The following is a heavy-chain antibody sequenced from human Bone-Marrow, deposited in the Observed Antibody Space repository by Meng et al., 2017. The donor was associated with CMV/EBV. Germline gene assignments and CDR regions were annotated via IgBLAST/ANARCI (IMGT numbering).Heavy chain of an antibody. CDR3: AREGATARDFDY. CDR2: IYYSGST. Sequence: SQTLSLTCAVYGGSFSGYYWSWIRQHPGKGLEWIGYIYYSGSTNYNPSLKSRVTISVDTSKNQFSLKLSSVTAADTAVYYCAREGATARDFDYWGQGTLVTVSS. V-gene: IGHV4-34*01. CDR1: GGSFSGYY. D-gene: IGHD1-26*01. J-gene: IGHJ4*02.